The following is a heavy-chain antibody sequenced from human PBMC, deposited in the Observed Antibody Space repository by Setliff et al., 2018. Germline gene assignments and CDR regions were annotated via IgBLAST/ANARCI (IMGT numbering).Heavy chain of an antibody. Sequence: ASVKVSCKASGYTFTSVDINWVRQAPGQGPEWMGTINTGGGSASIVDQFQGRVTMTRDTSTSTVYLELNGLTSEDTAVYYCARDWRHSGMSWANYFDPWGQGTVVTVSS. J-gene: IGHJ5*02. CDR3: ARDWRHSGMSWANYFDP. CDR2: INTGGGSA. D-gene: IGHD3-10*01. V-gene: IGHV1-46*01. CDR1: GYTFTSVD.